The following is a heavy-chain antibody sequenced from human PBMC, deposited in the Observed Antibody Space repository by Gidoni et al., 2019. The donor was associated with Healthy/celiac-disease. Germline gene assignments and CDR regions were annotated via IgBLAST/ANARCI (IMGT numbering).Heavy chain of an antibody. J-gene: IGHJ3*02. CDR2: IKQDGSEK. D-gene: IGHD3-10*01. Sequence: EVQLVESGGGLVQPGGSLRLSCAASGFTFGRYWMGWVRQAPGKGLEWVANIKQDGSEKYYVDSVKGRFTISRDNAKNSLYLQMNSLRAEDTAVYYCAKGGGFGEFENAFDIWGQGTMVTVSS. CDR3: AKGGGFGEFENAFDI. CDR1: GFTFGRYW. V-gene: IGHV3-7*01.